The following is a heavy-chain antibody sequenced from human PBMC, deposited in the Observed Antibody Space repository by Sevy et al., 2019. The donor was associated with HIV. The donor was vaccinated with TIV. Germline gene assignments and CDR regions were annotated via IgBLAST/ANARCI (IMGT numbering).Heavy chain of an antibody. Sequence: GGSLRLSCAASGFTFRTYAFHWVLQAPGRGLEWIGLISSNGDNAFYANSVRGRFTISRDNSMNTLYLQMSSLTPEDTAVYYCARGPEWELTSFLSHWGQGALVTVSS. J-gene: IGHJ4*02. CDR1: GFTFRTYA. CDR3: ARGPEWELTSFLSH. CDR2: ISSNGDNA. V-gene: IGHV3-30-3*01. D-gene: IGHD1-26*01.